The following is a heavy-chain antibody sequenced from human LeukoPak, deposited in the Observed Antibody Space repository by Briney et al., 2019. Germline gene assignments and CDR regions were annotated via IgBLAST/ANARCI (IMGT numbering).Heavy chain of an antibody. D-gene: IGHD2/OR15-2a*01. V-gene: IGHV3-9*01. CDR2: INYNSGVI. CDR1: GLNFDDYT. J-gene: IGHJ3*01. Sequence: GGSLRLSCAASGLNFDDYTMHWVRQAPGKGLEWVSGINYNSGVIVYADSVRGRFTISRDNAKSSLYLQMDSLRSEDTATYYCAKVIVPITRGAFDVWGQGTMVTVSS. CDR3: AKVIVPITRGAFDV.